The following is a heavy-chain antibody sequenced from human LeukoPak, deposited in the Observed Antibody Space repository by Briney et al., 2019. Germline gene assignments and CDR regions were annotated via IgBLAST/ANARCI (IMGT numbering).Heavy chain of an antibody. D-gene: IGHD2-21*02. V-gene: IGHV4-39*01. Sequence: PSETLSLTCTVSGDSVSSTTDCWGWIRQPPGKGPEWIGSIYYSGSAYYNSSLKSRVTISVDTSKNQFSLKLSSVTAADTAVYYCARVSVYCGGDCYAFDYWGQGTLVTVSS. CDR2: IYYSGSA. CDR3: ARVSVYCGGDCYAFDY. J-gene: IGHJ4*02. CDR1: GDSVSSTTDC.